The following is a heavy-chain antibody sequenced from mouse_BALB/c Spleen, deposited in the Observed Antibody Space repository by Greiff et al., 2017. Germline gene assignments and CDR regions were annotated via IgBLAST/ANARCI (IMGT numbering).Heavy chain of an antibody. CDR3: ARRSTMITTGGVYYAMDY. J-gene: IGHJ4*01. CDR1: GYSFTGYF. D-gene: IGHD2-4*01. V-gene: IGHV1-20*02. CDR2: INPYNGDT. Sequence: VQLQQSGPELVKPGASVKISCKASGYSFTGYFMNWVMQSHGKSLEWIGRINPYNGDTFYNQKFKGKATLTVDKSSSTAHMELRSLASEDSAVYYCARRSTMITTGGVYYAMDYWGQGTSVTVSS.